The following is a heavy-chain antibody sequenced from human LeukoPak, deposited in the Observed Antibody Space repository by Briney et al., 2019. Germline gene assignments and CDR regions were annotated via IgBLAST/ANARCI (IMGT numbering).Heavy chain of an antibody. CDR3: ARAIRADIVVVPAAIEAYYYYYMDV. V-gene: IGHV1-69*01. J-gene: IGHJ6*03. Sequence: GSSVKVSCKASGGTFSSYAISWVRQAPGQGLEWMGGIIPIFGTANYARKFQGRVTITADESTSTAYMELSSLRSEDTAVYYCARAIRADIVVVPAAIEAYYYYYMDVWGKGTTVTVSS. CDR1: GGTFSSYA. CDR2: IIPIFGTA. D-gene: IGHD2-2*02.